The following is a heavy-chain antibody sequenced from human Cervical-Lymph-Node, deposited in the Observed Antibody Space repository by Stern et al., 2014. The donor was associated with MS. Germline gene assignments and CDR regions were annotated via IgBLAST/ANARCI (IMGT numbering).Heavy chain of an antibody. D-gene: IGHD2-2*01. CDR3: AHRYQLLSVY. V-gene: IGHV2-5*01. Sequence: EESGPTLVKPTQTLTLTCTFSGFSLSTSGVGVGWIRQPPGKAMEWLALIYWNDDKRYSPSLKNRLTITKDTSKNQVVLTMTNMDPVDTATYYCAHRYQLLSVYWGQGTLVTVSS. J-gene: IGHJ4*02. CDR2: IYWNDDK. CDR1: GFSLSTSGVG.